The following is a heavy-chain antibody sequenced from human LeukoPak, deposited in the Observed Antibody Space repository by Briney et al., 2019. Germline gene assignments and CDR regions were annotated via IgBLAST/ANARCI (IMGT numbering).Heavy chain of an antibody. V-gene: IGHV4-4*02. Sequence: SETLSLTCAVSGGSISSGNWWSWVRQPPGKGLEWIGEIYHSGSTNYNPSLKSRVTISVDKSKNQFSLKLTSVTAADTAVYYCARESLRDAFDIWGQGTMVTVSS. CDR3: ARESLRDAFDI. J-gene: IGHJ3*02. CDR1: GGSISSGNW. CDR2: IYHSGST. D-gene: IGHD1-26*01.